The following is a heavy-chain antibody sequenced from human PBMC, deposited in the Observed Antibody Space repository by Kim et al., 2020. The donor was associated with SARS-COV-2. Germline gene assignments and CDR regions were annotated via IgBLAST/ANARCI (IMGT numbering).Heavy chain of an antibody. CDR2: ISADSGNT. J-gene: IGHJ6*02. Sequence: ASVKVSCKASNYMFSTYGFTWVRQAPGQGLEWMGWISADSGNTNYAQNFQDRVTMTRDTSTSTAYMEVRSLRSDDTAVYFCTAGAAGGYSYYGMDVWGQG. V-gene: IGHV1-18*01. D-gene: IGHD6-25*01. CDR3: TAGAAGGYSYYGMDV. CDR1: NYMFSTYG.